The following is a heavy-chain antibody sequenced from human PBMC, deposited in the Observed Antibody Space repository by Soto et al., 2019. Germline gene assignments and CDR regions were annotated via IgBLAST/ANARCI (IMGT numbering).Heavy chain of an antibody. D-gene: IGHD6-6*01. J-gene: IGHJ4*02. CDR2: INHSGST. V-gene: IGHV4-34*01. CDR1: SGSFSGYY. CDR3: ARRRSEARSGLYFDY. Sequence: SETLSLTCAVYSGSFSGYYWSWIRQPPGKGLEWIGEINHSGSTNYNPSLKSRVTISVDTSKNQFSLKLSSVTAADTAVYYCARRRSEARSGLYFDYWGQGTLVTVSS.